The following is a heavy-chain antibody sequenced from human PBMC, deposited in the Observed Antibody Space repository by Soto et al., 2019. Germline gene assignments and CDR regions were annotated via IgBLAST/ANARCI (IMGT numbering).Heavy chain of an antibody. CDR3: ATEGDGSGSYYYGMDV. Sequence: QVQLVQSGAEVKKPGSSVKVSCKASGGTFSSYAITWVRQAPGQGLEWMGGLIPIFGTANYAQKFQGRVTITADESTSTAYMELSSLRSEDTAVYYCATEGDGSGSYYYGMDVWGQGTTVTVSS. CDR1: GGTFSSYA. CDR2: LIPIFGTA. J-gene: IGHJ6*02. V-gene: IGHV1-69*12. D-gene: IGHD3-22*01.